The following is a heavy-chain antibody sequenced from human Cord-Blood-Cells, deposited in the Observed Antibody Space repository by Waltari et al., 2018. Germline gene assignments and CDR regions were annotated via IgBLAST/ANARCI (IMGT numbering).Heavy chain of an antibody. CDR3: ARDPARGEAVADDY. J-gene: IGHJ4*02. V-gene: IGHV4-38-2*02. CDR1: GYSISSGYY. D-gene: IGHD6-19*01. CDR2: IHHSGGT. Sequence: QVQLQESGPGLVKPSETLSLTCAVSGYSISSGYYWGWIRQPPGKGLEGIGSIHHSGGTYYNPSLKSRVTISVDTSKNQFSLKLSSVTAADTAVYYCARDPARGEAVADDYWGQGTLVTVSS.